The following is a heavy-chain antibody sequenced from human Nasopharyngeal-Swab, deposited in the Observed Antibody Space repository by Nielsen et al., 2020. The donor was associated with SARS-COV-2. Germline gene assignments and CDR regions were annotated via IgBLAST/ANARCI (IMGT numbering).Heavy chain of an antibody. J-gene: IGHJ2*01. V-gene: IGHV1-69*13. CDR1: GGTFSSYA. CDR2: IIPIFGTA. Sequence: SVKVSCKASGGTFSSYAISWVRQAPGQGLEWMGGIIPIFGTANYAQKFQGRVTITADESTSTAYMELSSLRSEDTAVYYCARSLSYYYGSGRPDHWYFDLWGRGNLVTVSS. D-gene: IGHD3-10*01. CDR3: ARSLSYYYGSGRPDHWYFDL.